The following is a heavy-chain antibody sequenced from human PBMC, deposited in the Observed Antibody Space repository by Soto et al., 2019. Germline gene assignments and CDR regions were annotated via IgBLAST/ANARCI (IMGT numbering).Heavy chain of an antibody. D-gene: IGHD6-6*01. CDR1: CGSISSSNC. J-gene: IGHJ4*02. V-gene: IGHV4-4*02. Sequence: PSDTMALTCAVSCGSISSSNCSSLVRQPPGKGLEWIGEIYHSGSTNYNPSLKSRVTVSVDKSKNQFSLKLSSVTAADTAVYYCARVAYSSSSGVFDYWGQGTLVTVSS. CDR2: IYHSGST. CDR3: ARVAYSSSSGVFDY.